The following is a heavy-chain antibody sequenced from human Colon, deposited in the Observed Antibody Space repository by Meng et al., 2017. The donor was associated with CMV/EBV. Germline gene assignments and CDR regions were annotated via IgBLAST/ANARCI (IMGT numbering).Heavy chain of an antibody. J-gene: IGHJ4*02. CDR1: GFSFTTAGMG. D-gene: IGHD3-9*01. CDR2: VYWDDDK. CDR3: AHGRDDIRTRHYLDH. V-gene: IGHV2-5*02. Sequence: QITLKESGLPLVKPTQTLTLNFTFAGFSFTTAGMGVGWVRQSPGKGLEWLAVVYWDDDKRYSPSLKTRLTITKDTSRNQVVLTLINTDPVDTGTYYCAHGRDDIRTRHYLDHWGQGTLVTVSS.